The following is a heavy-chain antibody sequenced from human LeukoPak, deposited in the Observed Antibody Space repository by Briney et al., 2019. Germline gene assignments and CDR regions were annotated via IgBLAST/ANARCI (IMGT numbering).Heavy chain of an antibody. V-gene: IGHV1-3*01. J-gene: IGHJ4*02. D-gene: IGHD2-2*01. CDR2: INAGNGNT. Sequence: ASVKVSCKASGYTFTSYAMHWGRQAPGQRLEWMGWINAGNGNTKYSQKFQGRVTITRDTSASTAYMELSSLRSEDTAVYYCARDYGYCSSTSCQGTWGYWGQGTLVTVSS. CDR3: ARDYGYCSSTSCQGTWGY. CDR1: GYTFTSYA.